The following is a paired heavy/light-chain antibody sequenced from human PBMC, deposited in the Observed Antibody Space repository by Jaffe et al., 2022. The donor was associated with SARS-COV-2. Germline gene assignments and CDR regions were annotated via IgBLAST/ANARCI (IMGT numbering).Heavy chain of an antibody. CDR2: IYWDDDK. V-gene: IGHV2-5*02. J-gene: IGHJ5*02. CDR1: GFSLTTSGVGVSGVG. CDR3: AHSGYNSDLRRFDP. Sequence: QITLKESGPTLVKPTQTLTLTCTFSGFSLTTSGVGVSGVGVSWIRQPPGKALEWLALIYWDDDKRYSPSLRSRLTVIKDTSKNQVVLTMTNMDPVDTGTYYCAHSGYNSDLRRFDPWGQGTLVTVSS. D-gene: IGHD6-19*01.
Light chain of an antibody. J-gene: IGLJ1*01. CDR2: EVT. V-gene: IGLV2-23*02. CDR3: CSYVSSGTYV. CDR1: SSDIGSYNL. Sequence: QSALTQPASVSGSPGQSITISCTGTSSDIGSYNLVSWYQHHPGKAPKLMIYEVTKRPSGVSNRFSGSKSGITASLTISGLQAEDEADYYCCSYVSSGTYVFGTGTKVTVL.